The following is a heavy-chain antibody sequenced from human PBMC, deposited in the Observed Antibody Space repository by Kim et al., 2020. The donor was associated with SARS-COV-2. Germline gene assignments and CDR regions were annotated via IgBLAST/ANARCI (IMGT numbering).Heavy chain of an antibody. V-gene: IGHV1-18*01. D-gene: IGHD3-9*01. Sequence: ASVKVSCKASGYTFTSYGISWVRQAPGQGLEWMGWISAYNGNTNYAQKLQGRVTMTTDTSTSTAYMELRSLRSDDTAVYYCARAWGYFDWLLHGQGAFDIWGQGTMVTVSS. CDR1: GYTFTSYG. J-gene: IGHJ3*02. CDR3: ARAWGYFDWLLHGQGAFDI. CDR2: ISAYNGNT.